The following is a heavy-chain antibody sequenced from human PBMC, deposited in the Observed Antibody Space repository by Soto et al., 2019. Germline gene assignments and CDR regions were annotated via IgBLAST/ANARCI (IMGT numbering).Heavy chain of an antibody. J-gene: IGHJ6*02. V-gene: IGHV2-5*01. Sequence: GXVPTLVNPTQSLTLTCTFSGFSLSTNGVGVGWVRQPPGKALEWLALVYWNDDKRYSPSLKSRLIITKDTSKNQVVLTMTNMDPVDTATYYCAHYTAAHPLKYGMDVWGQGTTVTASS. CDR3: AHYTAAHPLKYGMDV. CDR1: GFSLSTNGVG. CDR2: VYWNDDK. D-gene: IGHD6-13*01.